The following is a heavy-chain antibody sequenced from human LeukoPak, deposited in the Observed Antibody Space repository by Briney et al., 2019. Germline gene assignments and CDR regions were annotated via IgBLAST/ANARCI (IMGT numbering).Heavy chain of an antibody. V-gene: IGHV4-59*01. J-gene: IGHJ1*01. Sequence: SETLSLTCTVSGGSISSYFWSWIRQPPGNGLEWIGCIHYSGNTNHNPSLKSRVTISVDTSKNHFSLKLSSVTAADTAVYYCARASGYSGYDRAAEYFQHWGQGTLVTVSS. CDR3: ARASGYSGYDRAAEYFQH. CDR2: IHYSGNT. CDR1: GGSISSYF. D-gene: IGHD5-12*01.